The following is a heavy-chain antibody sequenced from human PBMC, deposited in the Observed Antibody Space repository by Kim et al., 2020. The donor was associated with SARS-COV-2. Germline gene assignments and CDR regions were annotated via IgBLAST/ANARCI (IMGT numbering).Heavy chain of an antibody. CDR3: ARAFYYYGSGSYYKGQGGYGMDV. V-gene: IGHV1-69*13. CDR2: IIPIFGTA. D-gene: IGHD3-10*01. Sequence: SVKVSCKASGGTFSSYAISWVRQAPGQGLEWMGGIIPIFGTANYAQKFQGRVTITADESTSTAYMELSSLRSEDTAVYYCARAFYYYGSGSYYKGQGGYGMDVWGQGTTVTVSS. J-gene: IGHJ6*02. CDR1: GGTFSSYA.